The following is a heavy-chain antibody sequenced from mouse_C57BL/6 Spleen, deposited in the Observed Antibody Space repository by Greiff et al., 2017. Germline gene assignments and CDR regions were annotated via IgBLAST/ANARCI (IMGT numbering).Heavy chain of an antibody. V-gene: IGHV3-6*01. J-gene: IGHJ3*01. Sequence: EVQLVESGPGLVKPSQSLSLTCSVTGYSITSGYYWNWIRQFPGNKLEWMGYISYDGSNNYNPSLKNRISITRDTYKNQFFLKLNSVTTEDTATYYCARDGSSYWFAYWGQGTLVTVSA. CDR1: GYSITSGYY. CDR3: ARDGSSYWFAY. D-gene: IGHD1-1*01. CDR2: ISYDGSN.